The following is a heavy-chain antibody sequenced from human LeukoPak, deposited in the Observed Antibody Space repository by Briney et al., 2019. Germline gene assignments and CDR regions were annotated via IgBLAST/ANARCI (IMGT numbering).Heavy chain of an antibody. CDR2: IYPGDSDT. D-gene: IGHD3-9*01. CDR3: ARQPAHDILTGYEYYFDY. J-gene: IGHJ4*02. CDR1: GYSFTSYW. Sequence: GESLKISCKGSGYSFTSYWIGWVRQMPGKGLEWMGIIYPGDSDTRYSPSFQGQVTISADKSISTAYLQWSSLKASDTAMYYCARQPAHDILTGYEYYFDYWGQGTLVTVSS. V-gene: IGHV5-51*01.